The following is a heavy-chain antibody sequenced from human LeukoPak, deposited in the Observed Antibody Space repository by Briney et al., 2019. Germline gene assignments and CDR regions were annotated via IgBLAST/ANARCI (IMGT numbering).Heavy chain of an antibody. CDR1: GGTFSSYA. CDR3: AKATDYDGPGYYFDY. Sequence: SVKVSCKASGGTFSSYAISWVRQAPGQGLEWMGGIIPIFGTANYAQKFQGRVTITADESTSTAYMELSSLRAEDTALYYCAKATDYDGPGYYFDYWGQGTLVTVSS. D-gene: IGHD3-22*01. J-gene: IGHJ4*02. CDR2: IIPIFGTA. V-gene: IGHV1-69*13.